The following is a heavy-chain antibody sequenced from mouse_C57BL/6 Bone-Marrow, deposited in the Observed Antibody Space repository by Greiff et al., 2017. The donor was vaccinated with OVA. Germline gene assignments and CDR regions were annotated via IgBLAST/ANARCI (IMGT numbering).Heavy chain of an antibody. V-gene: IGHV1-52*01. CDR1: GYTFTSYW. Sequence: QVQLQQPGAELVRPGSSVKLSCKASGYTFTSYWMHWVKQRPIQGLEWIGNIDPSDSETHYNQKFKDKATLTVDKSSSTAYMQLSSLTSEDSAVYYCARPYYGSSSYYAMDDWGQGTSVTVSS. CDR3: ARPYYGSSSYYAMDD. J-gene: IGHJ4*01. CDR2: IDPSDSET. D-gene: IGHD1-1*01.